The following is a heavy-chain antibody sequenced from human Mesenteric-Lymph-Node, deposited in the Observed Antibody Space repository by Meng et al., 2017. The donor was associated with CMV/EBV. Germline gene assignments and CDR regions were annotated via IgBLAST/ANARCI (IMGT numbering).Heavy chain of an antibody. D-gene: IGHD2-21*01. CDR1: GGSISRYY. V-gene: IGHV4-59*01. Sequence: SETLSLTCTVSGGSISRYYWTWIRQPPGRGLEYIGHIYYIVSTNYNPSLKSRVTISVSMSKNQFSLRLSSVTAADTAMYYCAKCTGDCYSDDAFDIWGQGTMVTVSS. CDR2: IYYIVST. CDR3: AKCTGDCYSDDAFDI. J-gene: IGHJ3*02.